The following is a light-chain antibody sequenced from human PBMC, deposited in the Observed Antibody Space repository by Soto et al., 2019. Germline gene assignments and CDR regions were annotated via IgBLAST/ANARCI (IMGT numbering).Light chain of an antibody. CDR2: AAS. CDR1: QDISSR. J-gene: IGKJ4*01. CDR3: LQFYTFPRT. V-gene: IGKV1-12*01. Sequence: SPSPGSMSASVGGRITITCRASQDISSRLAWFQQKQGKAPQXLIQAASILQSGVPSRFSGSGSGTELTITINNLQPEDFESYFGLQFYTFPRTFGRGTKVDIK.